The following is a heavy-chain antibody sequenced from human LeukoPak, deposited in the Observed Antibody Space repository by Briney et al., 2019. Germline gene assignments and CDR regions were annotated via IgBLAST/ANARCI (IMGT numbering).Heavy chain of an antibody. Sequence: GGSLRLSRAASGFTFSSYGMHWVRQAPGKGLEWVACIRYDGSNKYYADSVKGRFTISRDNSKNTLYLQMNSLRAEDTAVYYCAKDRVGFYYDSSGYYYTGFDYWGQGTLVTVSS. D-gene: IGHD3-22*01. CDR1: GFTFSSYG. CDR2: IRYDGSNK. CDR3: AKDRVGFYYDSSGYYYTGFDY. V-gene: IGHV3-30*02. J-gene: IGHJ4*02.